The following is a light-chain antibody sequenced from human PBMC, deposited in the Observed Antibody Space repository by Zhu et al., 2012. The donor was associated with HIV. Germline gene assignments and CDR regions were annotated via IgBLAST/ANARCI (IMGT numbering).Light chain of an antibody. CDR1: QSVSSY. V-gene: IGKV3-11*01. J-gene: IGKJ2*01. CDR3: QQRSDWVYT. CDR2: DAS. Sequence: EIVMTQSPATLSVSPGERATLSCRASQSVSSYLAWYQQKPGQAPRFLIYDASKRATGVPARFSGSGSGTDFSLTITSLEPEDFAVYYCQQRSDWVYTFGQGTKLEIK.